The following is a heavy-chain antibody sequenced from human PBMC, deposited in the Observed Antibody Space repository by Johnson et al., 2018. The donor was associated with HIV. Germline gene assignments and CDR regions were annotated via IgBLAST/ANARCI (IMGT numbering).Heavy chain of an antibody. D-gene: IGHD3-16*02. CDR3: TTIRPLTFGGVIVMLDGFDI. CDR2: ISYDGSNK. Sequence: VQLVESGGGVVQPGRSLRVSCAASGFTFSTYAMHWVRQAPGKGLEWVAVISYDGSNKYYAQSVKGRFTISRDNSKNTLYVQMNSLKIEDTGVYYCTTIRPLTFGGVIVMLDGFDIWGQGALVTVSS. CDR1: GFTFSTYA. J-gene: IGHJ3*02. V-gene: IGHV3-30*04.